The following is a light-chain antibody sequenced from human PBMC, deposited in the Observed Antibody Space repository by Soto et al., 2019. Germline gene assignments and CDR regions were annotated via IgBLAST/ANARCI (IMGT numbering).Light chain of an antibody. CDR2: DVS. V-gene: IGLV2-14*01. Sequence: QSALTQPASVSGSPGQSITISCTGTSSDVGGYNYVSWYQQHPGKAPKLMIYDVSNRPSGVSNRFSGSKSGSTASLTISGLQAEDEADYYCSSYTSSSTLHYVFGTGTKVTVL. CDR3: SSYTSSSTLHYV. CDR1: SSDVGGYNY. J-gene: IGLJ1*01.